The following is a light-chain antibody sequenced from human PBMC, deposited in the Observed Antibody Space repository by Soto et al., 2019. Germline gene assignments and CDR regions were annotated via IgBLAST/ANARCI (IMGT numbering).Light chain of an antibody. Sequence: QSALTQPASVSGSPGQSITISCTGTSSDVGGYNYVSWYQQHPGKAPELMIYDVSSRPSGVSNRFSGSKSGNTASLTISRLQAEDEADYYCSSYTSSTTVVFGGGTKVTVL. CDR1: SSDVGGYNY. CDR2: DVS. J-gene: IGLJ2*01. V-gene: IGLV2-14*01. CDR3: SSYTSSTTVV.